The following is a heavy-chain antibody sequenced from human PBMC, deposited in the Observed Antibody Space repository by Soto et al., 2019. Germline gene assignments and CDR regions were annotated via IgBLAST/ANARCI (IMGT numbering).Heavy chain of an antibody. Sequence: QVQLVQSGAEVKKPGSSVKVSCKASGGTFSGYAISWVRQAPGQGLEWMGGIIPIFGTANYAQKFQGRVTITADESTSTAYMELSSLRSEDTAVYYCAREGPLYSSPPGRFDPWGQGTLVTVSS. CDR2: IIPIFGTA. V-gene: IGHV1-69*01. CDR1: GGTFSGYA. D-gene: IGHD6-13*01. J-gene: IGHJ5*02. CDR3: AREGPLYSSPPGRFDP.